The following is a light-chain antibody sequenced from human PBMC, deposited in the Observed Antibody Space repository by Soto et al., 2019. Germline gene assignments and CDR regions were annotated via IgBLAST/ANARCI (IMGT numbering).Light chain of an antibody. Sequence: EIVMTQSPATLSVSPGERGTLSCRASQSVNSNLAWYQQKPGQAPRLLIDGASTRATGIPARFSGSGSGTEFTLTISSLQSEDFAVYYCRQYNNWPYTFGQGTKLEIK. V-gene: IGKV3D-15*01. CDR1: QSVNSN. J-gene: IGKJ2*01. CDR3: RQYNNWPYT. CDR2: GAS.